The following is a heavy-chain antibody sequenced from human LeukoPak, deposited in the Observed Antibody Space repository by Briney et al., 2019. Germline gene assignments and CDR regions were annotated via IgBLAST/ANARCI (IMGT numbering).Heavy chain of an antibody. CDR2: ISWNSGSI. D-gene: IGHD4-17*01. J-gene: IGHJ4*02. CDR3: AKGASTTVTTFFDY. Sequence: SGGSLRLSCAASGFTFDDYAMHWVRQAPGKGLEWVSGISWNSGSIGYADSVKGRFTISRDNAKNSLYLQMNSLRAEDTALYYCAKGASTTVTTFFDYWGQGTLVTVSS. CDR1: GFTFDDYA. V-gene: IGHV3-9*01.